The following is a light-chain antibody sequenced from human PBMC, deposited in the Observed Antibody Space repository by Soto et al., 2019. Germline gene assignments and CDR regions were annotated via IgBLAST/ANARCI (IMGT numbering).Light chain of an antibody. J-gene: IGKJ1*01. CDR1: QSVSSNH. CDR3: QQYSSSRT. CDR2: GGS. V-gene: IGKV3-20*01. Sequence: DIVLTQSPGTLSLSPGERATLSCRASQSVSSNHLAWYQQKPGQAPRLLIYGGSSRATGIPVRFSGSGSETEFTPTITRLEPEDFAMYYCQQYSSSRTFGQGTKVDIK.